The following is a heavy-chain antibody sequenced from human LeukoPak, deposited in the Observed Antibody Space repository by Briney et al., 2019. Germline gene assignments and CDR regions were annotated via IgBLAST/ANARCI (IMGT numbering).Heavy chain of an antibody. J-gene: IGHJ5*02. CDR3: ARDALDVVVVAATFGLNWFDP. D-gene: IGHD2-15*01. Sequence: SVKVSCKASGGTFSSYAISWVRQAPGQGLEWMGRVIPIFGTANYAQKFQGRVTITTDESTSTAYMELSSLRSEDTAVYYCARDALDVVVVAATFGLNWFDPWGQGTLVTVSS. CDR2: VIPIFGTA. CDR1: GGTFSSYA. V-gene: IGHV1-69*05.